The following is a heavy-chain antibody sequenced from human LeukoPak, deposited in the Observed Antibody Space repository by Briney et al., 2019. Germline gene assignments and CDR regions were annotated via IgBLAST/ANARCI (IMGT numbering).Heavy chain of an antibody. V-gene: IGHV4-59*01. CDR2: IYYSGST. CDR1: GGSISSYY. D-gene: IGHD5-18*01. CDR3: ARDPGGYSYGSYFDY. Sequence: PSETLSLTCTVSGGSISSYYWSWIRQPPGKGLEWIGYIYYSGSTNYNPSLKSRVTISVDTSKNQFSLKLSSVTAADTAVYYCARDPGGYSYGSYFDYWGQGTLVTVSS. J-gene: IGHJ4*02.